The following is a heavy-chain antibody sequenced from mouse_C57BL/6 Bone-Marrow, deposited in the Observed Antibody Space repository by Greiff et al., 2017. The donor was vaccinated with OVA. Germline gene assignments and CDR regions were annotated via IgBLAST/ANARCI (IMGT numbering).Heavy chain of an antibody. J-gene: IGHJ2*01. D-gene: IGHD2-4*01. CDR3: ARDGRLRLDY. V-gene: IGHV14-3*01. CDR2: IDPANGNT. Sequence: VQLQQPGAELVKPGASVKGSCKASGYTFTSYWMHWVKQRPEQGLEWIGRIDPANGNTKYAPKFQGKATITADTSSNTAYLQLSSLTSEDTAIYYCARDGRLRLDYWGQGTTLTVSS. CDR1: GYTFTSYW.